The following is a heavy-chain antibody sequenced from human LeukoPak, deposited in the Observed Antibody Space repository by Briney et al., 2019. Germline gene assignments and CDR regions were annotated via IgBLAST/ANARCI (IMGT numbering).Heavy chain of an antibody. J-gene: IGHJ4*02. Sequence: ASVKVSCKASGYTFTVCYMHWVRQAPGQGLEWMGWINPNSGATNYAQKFQGRVTMTRDTSISTAYMELSRLRSDDTAVYYCARAPGDSITMVRGVIISPIDYWGQGTLVTVSS. V-gene: IGHV1-2*02. CDR1: GYTFTVCY. CDR3: ARAPGDSITMVRGVIISPIDY. CDR2: INPNSGAT. D-gene: IGHD3-10*01.